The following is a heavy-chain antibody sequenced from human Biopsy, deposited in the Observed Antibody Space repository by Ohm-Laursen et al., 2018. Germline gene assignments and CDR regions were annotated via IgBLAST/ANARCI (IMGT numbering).Heavy chain of an antibody. V-gene: IGHV3-48*04. CDR1: GFTFNVYS. J-gene: IGHJ6*02. Sequence: SLRLSRAASGFTFNVYSIVWVRQAPGRGLEWVSYINVYSNKKYYADSVKGRFIVSRDNDKNSLYLQMNSLRAEDTAVYHCARSPGRDRMDVWGQGTTVIVSS. CDR3: ARSPGRDRMDV. D-gene: IGHD1-14*01. CDR2: INVYSNKK.